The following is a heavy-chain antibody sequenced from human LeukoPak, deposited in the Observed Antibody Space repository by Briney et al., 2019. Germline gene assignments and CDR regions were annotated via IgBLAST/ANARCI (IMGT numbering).Heavy chain of an antibody. CDR1: GFTFTNYA. J-gene: IGHJ4*02. CDR3: ARGHTSFDY. V-gene: IGHV3-23*01. Sequence: GGSLRLSCAASGFTFTNYAMSWVRQAPGKGLEWVSGIYGSGGSTYYADSVKGRFTISRDNSKNTVYLQMNSLRAEDTAVYYCARGHTSFDYWGQGTLVTVSS. CDR2: IYGSGGST.